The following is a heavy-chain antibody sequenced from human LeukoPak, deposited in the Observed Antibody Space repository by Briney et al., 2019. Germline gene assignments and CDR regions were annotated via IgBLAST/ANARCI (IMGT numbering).Heavy chain of an antibody. CDR2: IYYSGST. J-gene: IGHJ4*02. CDR3: ARVRRYYYDSSGYYSTLDY. CDR1: GGSISSYY. D-gene: IGHD3-22*01. V-gene: IGHV4-59*12. Sequence: SETLSLTCTVSGGSISSYYWSWIRQPPGKGLEWIGYIYYSGSTNYNPSLKSRVTISVDTSKNQFSLKLSSVTAADTAVYYCARVRRYYYDSSGYYSTLDYWGQGTLVTVSS.